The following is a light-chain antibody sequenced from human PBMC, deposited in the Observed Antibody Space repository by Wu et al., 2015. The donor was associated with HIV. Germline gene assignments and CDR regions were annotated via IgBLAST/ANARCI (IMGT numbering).Light chain of an antibody. CDR1: QSVRRDY. Sequence: ENVLTQSPGTLSLSPGERATLSCRASQSVRRDYLAWYQQRPGQTPRLLIWGISNRASGIPNRFSGSGYGTDFTLTISRLEPEDFAVYYCQQYGSSPRTFGQGPRWKSN. V-gene: IGKV3-20*01. CDR2: GIS. J-gene: IGKJ1*01. CDR3: QQYGSSPRT.